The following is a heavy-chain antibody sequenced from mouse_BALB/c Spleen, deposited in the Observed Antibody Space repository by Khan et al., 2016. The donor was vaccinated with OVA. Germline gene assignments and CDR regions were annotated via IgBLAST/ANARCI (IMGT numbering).Heavy chain of an antibody. CDR1: GYSITSGYA. J-gene: IGHJ2*01. D-gene: IGHD1-1*01. V-gene: IGHV3-2*02. Sequence: EVKLLESGPGLVKPSQSLSLTCTVTGYSITSGYAWNWIRQFPGNKLEWMGYISYSGGTSYKPSLKSRISITRDTSKNQFFLQLNSVTTEDTATYYCARGNYYGYYFDYWGQGTPLTVSS. CDR3: ARGNYYGYYFDY. CDR2: ISYSGGT.